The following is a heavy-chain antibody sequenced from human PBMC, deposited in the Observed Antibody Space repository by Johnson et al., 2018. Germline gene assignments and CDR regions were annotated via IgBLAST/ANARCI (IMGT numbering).Heavy chain of an antibody. J-gene: IGHJ3*02. CDR3: ARDKWDLTNDAFDI. Sequence: VQLVETGGGVVQPGMSLRLSCAASGFTFSTYSIHWVRQAPDKGLEWVSVISYDGYSRYYADSVKGRFTISRDNSKNTLYLQMNSLRAEDTAVYFCARDKWDLTNDAFDIWGQGTMVIVSS. CDR1: GFTFSTYS. D-gene: IGHD1-26*01. CDR2: ISYDGYSR. V-gene: IGHV3-30*03.